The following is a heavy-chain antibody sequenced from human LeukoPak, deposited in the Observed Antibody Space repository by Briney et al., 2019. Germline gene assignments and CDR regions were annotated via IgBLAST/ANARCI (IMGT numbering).Heavy chain of an antibody. J-gene: IGHJ4*02. Sequence: ASVKVSCKVPGYTFTDYYMHWVQQAPGKGLEWMGLVDPEDGETIYAEKFQGRVTITADTSTDTAYMELSSLRSEDTAVYYCATGTDDYGDSAGDYWGQGTLVTVSS. CDR3: ATGTDDYGDSAGDY. CDR2: VDPEDGET. V-gene: IGHV1-69-2*01. CDR1: GYTFTDYY. D-gene: IGHD4-17*01.